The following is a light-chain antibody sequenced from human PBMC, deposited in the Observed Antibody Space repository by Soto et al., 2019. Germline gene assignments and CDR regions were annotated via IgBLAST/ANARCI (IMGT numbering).Light chain of an antibody. J-gene: IGKJ2*01. CDR1: ESISRDY. CDR2: GAS. CDR3: QQYCGVPYT. Sequence: EIVLTQSPGTLSLSPGQRATLSCRAGESISRDYLARYQQILGQAPRLLIYGASSGATGIPDRFSGSGSGTDFTLTISSLEPEDFAIYYGQQYCGVPYTFGQGTKLEIK. V-gene: IGKV3-20*01.